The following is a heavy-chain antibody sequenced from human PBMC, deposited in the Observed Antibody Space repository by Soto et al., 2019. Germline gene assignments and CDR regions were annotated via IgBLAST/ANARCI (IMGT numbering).Heavy chain of an antibody. V-gene: IGHV4-31*03. D-gene: IGHD3-22*01. CDR1: VGSISSGGYY. J-gene: IGHJ4*02. CDR3: ARGAYYYDSSGYYCDY. CDR2: IYYSGST. Sequence: PSETLSLTCTVSVGSISSGGYYWSWIRQHPGKGLEWIGYIYYSGSTYYNPSLKSRVTISVDTSKNQFSLKLSSVTAADTAVYYCARGAYYYDSSGYYCDYWGQGTLVTVSS.